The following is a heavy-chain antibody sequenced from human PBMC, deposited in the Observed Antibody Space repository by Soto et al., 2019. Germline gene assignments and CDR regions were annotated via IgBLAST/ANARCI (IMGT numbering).Heavy chain of an antibody. CDR3: AREDDVNNCFDY. Sequence: SETLSLTCTVSGGSISSGDFYWSWFRQPPGKGLELIGNIYYSGTSYYNPSLRSRVTMSVDTSKNQFSLRLSSLTAADTDVYYCAREDDVNNCFDYWGQGALVTVSS. V-gene: IGHV4-30-4*01. CDR1: GGSISSGDFY. CDR2: IYYSGTS. J-gene: IGHJ4*02. D-gene: IGHD3-3*01.